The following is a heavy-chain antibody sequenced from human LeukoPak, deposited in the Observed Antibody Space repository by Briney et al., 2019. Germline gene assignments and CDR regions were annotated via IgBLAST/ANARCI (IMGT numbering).Heavy chain of an antibody. CDR1: GGSFSGYY. CDR2: INHSGST. D-gene: IGHD6-13*01. Sequence: SETLSLTCAVYGGSFSGYYWSWIRQPPGKGLEWIGEINHSGSTNYNPSLKSRVTISVDTSKNQFSLKLSSVTVADTAVYYCARENRIAAAGEPSPNWFDPWGQGTLVTVSS. V-gene: IGHV4-34*01. CDR3: ARENRIAAAGEPSPNWFDP. J-gene: IGHJ5*02.